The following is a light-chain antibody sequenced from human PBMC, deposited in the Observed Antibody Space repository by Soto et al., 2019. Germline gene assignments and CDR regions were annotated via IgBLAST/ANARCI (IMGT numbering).Light chain of an antibody. Sequence: QSALTQPPSASGSPGQSVTISCTGTSSDVGGYNYVSWYQQHPGKAPKVMISEVSKRPSGVPDRFSGSKSGNTASLTVSGLQAEDEADYYCSSYAGSNNWVFGRGTKVTVL. CDR1: SSDVGGYNY. J-gene: IGLJ3*02. CDR3: SSYAGSNNWV. V-gene: IGLV2-8*01. CDR2: EVS.